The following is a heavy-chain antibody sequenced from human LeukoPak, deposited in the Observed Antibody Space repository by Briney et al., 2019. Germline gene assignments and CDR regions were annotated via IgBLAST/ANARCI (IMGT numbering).Heavy chain of an antibody. CDR3: AQAFIQSTIFGVGINN. CDR1: GFTFADYA. Sequence: PGGSLRLSCAASGFTFADYAMHWVRQAPGKGLDWVSLISGDGGDTYYADSVKGRFTISRDNSKNSLYLQMNSLRTEDTALYYCAQAFIQSTIFGVGINNWGQGTLVTVSS. CDR2: ISGDGGDT. V-gene: IGHV3-43*02. D-gene: IGHD3-3*01. J-gene: IGHJ4*02.